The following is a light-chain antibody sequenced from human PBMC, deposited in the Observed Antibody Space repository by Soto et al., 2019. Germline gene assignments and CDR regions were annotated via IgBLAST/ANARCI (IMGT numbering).Light chain of an antibody. CDR3: QNFGNSLWK. Sequence: EIVLTQSPVTLSLSPGEIATLSCSASQTVRNNYLAWYQQKPGQAPRLLIYDASSRATGIPDRFSGGGSGTDFTLTISGLEPEDFAVYYCQNFGNSLWKFGQGTKVDIK. J-gene: IGKJ1*01. CDR2: DAS. V-gene: IGKV3-20*01. CDR1: QTVRNNY.